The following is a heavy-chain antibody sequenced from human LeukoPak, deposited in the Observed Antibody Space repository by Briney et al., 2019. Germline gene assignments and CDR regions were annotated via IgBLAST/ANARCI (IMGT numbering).Heavy chain of an antibody. CDR2: INHSGNT. V-gene: IGHV4-34*01. CDR1: GRSFSGYY. D-gene: IGHD2-15*01. CDR3: VRRRRILPFDP. J-gene: IGHJ5*02. Sequence: SETLSLTCAVYGRSFSGYYWNWIRQPPLKGLEWIGEINHSGNTNYNPSLKSRVTISVDTSKNQFSLKLSSVTAADTAVYYCVRRRRILPFDPWGQGTLVTVSS.